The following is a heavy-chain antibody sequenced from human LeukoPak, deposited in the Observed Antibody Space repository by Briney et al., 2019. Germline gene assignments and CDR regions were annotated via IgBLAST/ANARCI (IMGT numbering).Heavy chain of an antibody. V-gene: IGHV3-23*01. D-gene: IGHD6-13*01. J-gene: IGHJ4*02. Sequence: ETLSLTCTVSGDSITNYNYYWGWVRQPPGKGLEWVSAISGSGGSTYYADSVKGRFTISRDNSKNTLYLQMNSLRAEDTAVYYCAKGPFPWQQPFYFDYWGQGTLVTVSS. CDR3: AKGPFPWQQPFYFDY. CDR2: ISGSGGST. CDR1: GDSITNYNYY.